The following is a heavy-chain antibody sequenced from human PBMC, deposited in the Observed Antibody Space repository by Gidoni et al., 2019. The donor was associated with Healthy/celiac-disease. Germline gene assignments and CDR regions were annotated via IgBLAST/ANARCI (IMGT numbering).Heavy chain of an antibody. J-gene: IGHJ6*02. D-gene: IGHD2-8*02. CDR1: GITFRSYA. Sequence: EVQLLESGGGFGQPGGSLRLSCAASGITFRSYAVSWVRQAPGKGLEWVSVISGGGGSTYYADSVKGRFTISRDNSKNTVYLQMNSLRAEDTAVYYCASGLGGMDVWGQGTTVTISS. CDR3: ASGLGGMDV. V-gene: IGHV3-23*01. CDR2: ISGGGGST.